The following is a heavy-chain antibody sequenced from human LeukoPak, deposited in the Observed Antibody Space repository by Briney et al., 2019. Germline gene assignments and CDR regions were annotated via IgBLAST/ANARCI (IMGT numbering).Heavy chain of an antibody. CDR1: GFSLSNARMG. J-gene: IGHJ5*02. CDR2: IFSNDEK. V-gene: IGHV2-26*01. D-gene: IGHD2-15*01. Sequence: SGPTLVNPPETLTLTCTVSGFSLSNARMGVSWILQPPGKALEWLAHIFSNDEKSYSTSLKSRLTISKDTSKSQVVLTMTNMDPVDTATYYCARITEDIVVVVAATPSGFWFDPWGQGTLVTVSS. CDR3: ARITEDIVVVVAATPSGFWFDP.